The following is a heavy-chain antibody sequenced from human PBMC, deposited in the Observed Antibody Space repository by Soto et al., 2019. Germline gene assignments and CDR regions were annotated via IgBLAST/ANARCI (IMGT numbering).Heavy chain of an antibody. J-gene: IGHJ6*02. Sequence: ASVKVSCKASGGTFSSYTMSWVRQAPGQGLEWMGGIIPIFGTTTYAHKFRGRVTITADESTSTVYRELSSLRGEDTAVYYCARGALTTLAYYYGMDVGGQGTTVTVSS. V-gene: IGHV1-69*13. D-gene: IGHD4-4*01. CDR1: GGTFSSYT. CDR3: ARGALTTLAYYYGMDV. CDR2: IIPIFGTT.